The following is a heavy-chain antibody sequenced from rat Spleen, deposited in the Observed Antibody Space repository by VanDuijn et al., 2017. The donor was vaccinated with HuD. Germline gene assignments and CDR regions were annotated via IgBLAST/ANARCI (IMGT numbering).Heavy chain of an antibody. V-gene: IGHV5-7*01. CDR1: GFTFSDYY. Sequence: EVQLVESGGGLVQPGRSMKLSCTASGFTFSDYYMAWVRQAQTKGLEWVATISYDGSSTYYRDSVKGRFTISRVNAESTLYLQMDSLRSEDTATYYCTRRGFLSNWYFDFWGPGTMVTVSS. D-gene: IGHD4-4*01. J-gene: IGHJ1*01. CDR2: ISYDGSST. CDR3: TRRGFLSNWYFDF.